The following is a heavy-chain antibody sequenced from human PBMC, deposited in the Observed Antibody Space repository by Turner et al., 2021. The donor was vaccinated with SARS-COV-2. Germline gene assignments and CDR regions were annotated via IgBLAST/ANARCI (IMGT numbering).Heavy chain of an antibody. V-gene: IGHV4-59*08. CDR1: GGSIRSYF. CDR2: IYYSGST. Sequence: QVQLQESGPGLVKPSETLSLTCTVSGGSIRSYFWSWIRQPPGKGLEWIGYIYYSGSTNYNPSLKSRVTISVDTSKNQFSLKLGSVTAADTAVYFCARHQWLRGAFDIWGQGTMVTVSS. CDR3: ARHQWLRGAFDI. J-gene: IGHJ3*02. D-gene: IGHD5-12*01.